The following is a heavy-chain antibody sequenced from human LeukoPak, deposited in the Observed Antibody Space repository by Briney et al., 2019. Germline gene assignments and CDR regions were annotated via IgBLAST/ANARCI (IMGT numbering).Heavy chain of an antibody. D-gene: IGHD5-12*01. J-gene: IGHJ4*02. CDR1: GYIFTGYY. Sequence: ASVKVSCKASGYIFTGYYMHWVRQAPGQGLEGMGWINPNSGGTNYAQKFQGRVTMTRDTSISTSYMELSRLRSDDTAVYYCARAWLRLNPYFDYWGQGTLVTVSS. V-gene: IGHV1-2*02. CDR3: ARAWLRLNPYFDY. CDR2: INPNSGGT.